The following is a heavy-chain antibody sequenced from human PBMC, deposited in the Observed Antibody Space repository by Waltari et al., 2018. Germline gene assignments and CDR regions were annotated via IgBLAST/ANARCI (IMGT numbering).Heavy chain of an antibody. D-gene: IGHD2-15*01. V-gene: IGHV4-34*01. Sequence: QEQLQQWGAGLLKPSETLSLTCAVYGGSFSGYYWSWIRQPPGKGLEWIGEINHSGSTNYNPSIKSRVTISVDTSKNQFSLKLSSVTAADTAVYYCAREEVYCSGGSCYSLYGWFDTWGQGTLVTVSS. CDR2: INHSGST. CDR1: GGSFSGYY. J-gene: IGHJ5*02. CDR3: AREEVYCSGGSCYSLYGWFDT.